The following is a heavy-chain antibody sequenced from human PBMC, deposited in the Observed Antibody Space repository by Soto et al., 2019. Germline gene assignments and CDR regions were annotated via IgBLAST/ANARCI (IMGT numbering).Heavy chain of an antibody. J-gene: IGHJ4*02. CDR3: ARDSGYSYGYN. CDR2: INAGNGNT. D-gene: IGHD5-18*01. Sequence: ASVKVSCKASGYTFTSYAMQWVRQAPGQRLEWMGWINAGNGNTKYSQKFQGRVTITRDTSASTAYMELSSLRSEDTAVYYCARDSGYSYGYNWGQGTLVTVSS. V-gene: IGHV1-3*01. CDR1: GYTFTSYA.